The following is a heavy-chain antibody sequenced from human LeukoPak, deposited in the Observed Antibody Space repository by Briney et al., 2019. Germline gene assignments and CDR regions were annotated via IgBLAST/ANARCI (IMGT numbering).Heavy chain of an antibody. Sequence: PGRAPRLSCAASGFTFSSYGMHWVRQAPGKGLEWVAVISYDGSNKYYVDSVKSRFTISRANSKNMLYLQMNTLTAEDTAVYYCAEDQVDIVVVPAAIDTYYYYGMDVWGQGTTVTVSS. V-gene: IGHV3-30*18. CDR1: GFTFSSYG. CDR2: ISYDGSNK. D-gene: IGHD2-2*02. CDR3: AEDQVDIVVVPAAIDTYYYYGMDV. J-gene: IGHJ6*02.